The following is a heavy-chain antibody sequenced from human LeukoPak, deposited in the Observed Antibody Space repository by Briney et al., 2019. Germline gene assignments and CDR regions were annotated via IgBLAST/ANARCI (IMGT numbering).Heavy chain of an antibody. Sequence: PGGSLRLSCAASGSTFTTYAMSWARQAPGRGLEWVSAISGNGTYIYYADSVRGRFTVSRDNSKNTLYLQMNSLRGEDTAVYYCAKAVASGRSFDYWAQGTLVTVSS. CDR3: AKAVASGRSFDY. J-gene: IGHJ4*02. CDR1: GSTFTTYA. CDR2: ISGNGTYI. D-gene: IGHD6-19*01. V-gene: IGHV3-23*01.